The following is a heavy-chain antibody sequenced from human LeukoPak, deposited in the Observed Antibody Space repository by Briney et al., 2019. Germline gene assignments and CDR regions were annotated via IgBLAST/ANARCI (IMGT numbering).Heavy chain of an antibody. CDR3: ARYSGSYYPEIYFDY. CDR1: GFTFSAYE. D-gene: IGHD1-26*01. V-gene: IGHV3-48*03. Sequence: GGSLRLSCAASGFTFSAYEMNWVRQAPGKGLEWVSYIGSSGSTVYYADSVKGRFTISRDNSKNTLYLQMNSLRAEDTAVYYCARYSGSYYPEIYFDYWGQGALVTVSS. J-gene: IGHJ4*02. CDR2: IGSSGSTV.